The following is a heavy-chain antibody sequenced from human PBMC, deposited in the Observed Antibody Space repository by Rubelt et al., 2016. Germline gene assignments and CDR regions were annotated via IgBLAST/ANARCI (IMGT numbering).Heavy chain of an antibody. CDR1: GGSISSGGYY. V-gene: IGHV4-31*03. CDR2: IYYSGST. Sequence: QVQLQESGPGLVKPSQTLSLTCTVSGGSISSGGYYWSWIRQHPGKGLEWIEYIYYSGSTNYNPSLKSRVTISVDTSKNQFSLKLSSVTAADTAVYYCARGDCSGGSCYKYWGQGTLVTVSS. D-gene: IGHD2-15*01. J-gene: IGHJ4*02. CDR3: ARGDCSGGSCYKY.